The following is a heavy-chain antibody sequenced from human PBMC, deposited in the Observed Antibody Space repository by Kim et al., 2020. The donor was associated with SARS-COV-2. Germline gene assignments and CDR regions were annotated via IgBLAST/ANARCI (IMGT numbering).Heavy chain of an antibody. CDR3: AKSPIPGGLLPAF. CDR2: ISDSGGKT. CDR1: GFTFGNYG. J-gene: IGHJ4*02. Sequence: GGSLRLSCAASGFTFGNYGMIWVRQAPGKGLEWVSAISDSGGKTYCADFMKGGFSNSRYNSKNTLYQKQITLIADDTVIYYCAKSPIPGGLLPAFWGQGTLVTVSS. V-gene: IGHV3-23*01. D-gene: IGHD2-2*02.